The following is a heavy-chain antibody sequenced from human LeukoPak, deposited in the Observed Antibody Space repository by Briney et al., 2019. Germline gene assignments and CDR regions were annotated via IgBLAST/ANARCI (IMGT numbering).Heavy chain of an antibody. CDR2: ITSSGTTI. CDR1: GFTFSNYE. CDR3: ASLYYHDSA. D-gene: IGHD3-22*01. V-gene: IGHV3-48*03. Sequence: GGSLRLSCAASGFTFSNYEMNWVRQAPGKGLEWLSYITSSGTTIYYADSVKGRFTISRDNAKNSLYLQMNSLTAEDTAVYYCASLYYHDSAWGQGTLVTVSS. J-gene: IGHJ5*02.